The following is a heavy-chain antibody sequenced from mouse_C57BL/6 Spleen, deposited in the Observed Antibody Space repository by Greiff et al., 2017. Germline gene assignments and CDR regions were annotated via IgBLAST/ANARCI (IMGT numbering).Heavy chain of an antibody. V-gene: IGHV1-69*01. J-gene: IGHJ2*01. Sequence: QVQLQQPGAELVMPGASVKLSCKASGYTFTSYWMHWVKQRPGQGLEWIGEIDPSDSYTNYNQKFKGKSTLTVDKSSSTAYMQLSRLTSEDSAVYYCARRGYGSSPYYFYYWGQGTTLTVSS. CDR2: IDPSDSYT. CDR3: ARRGYGSSPYYFYY. CDR1: GYTFTSYW. D-gene: IGHD1-1*01.